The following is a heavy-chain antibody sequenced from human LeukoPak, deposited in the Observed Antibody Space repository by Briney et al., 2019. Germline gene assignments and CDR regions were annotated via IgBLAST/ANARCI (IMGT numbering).Heavy chain of an antibody. CDR1: AGSIPPYY. D-gene: IGHD5-18*01. Sequence: PPETLSLTCTVSAGSIPPYYWNCIGPPPAKGLEWIGYIHYSGSTNYNPSLKSRITISVDTSKNQFSLKLSSVTAADAAVYYCARFGYSYGLDYWGQGTLVTVSP. J-gene: IGHJ4*02. CDR3: ARFGYSYGLDY. V-gene: IGHV4-59*01. CDR2: IHYSGST.